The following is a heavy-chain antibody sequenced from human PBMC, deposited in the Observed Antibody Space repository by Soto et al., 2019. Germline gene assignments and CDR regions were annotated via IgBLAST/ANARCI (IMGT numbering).Heavy chain of an antibody. D-gene: IGHD3-10*01. Sequence: QVQLQESGPGLVKASETLSLTCTVSGGSVSSGRYYWSWIRQPPGQGLEWIVYMFDRGSTTYNPSLNSRVTIVVDTSKNLFSLKLSSVTAADTVLYYWARAYYYGSGRGRSMDVWGQGTTVTVSS. CDR3: ARAYYYGSGRGRSMDV. J-gene: IGHJ6*02. CDR1: GGSVSSGRYY. CDR2: MFDRGST. V-gene: IGHV4-61*01.